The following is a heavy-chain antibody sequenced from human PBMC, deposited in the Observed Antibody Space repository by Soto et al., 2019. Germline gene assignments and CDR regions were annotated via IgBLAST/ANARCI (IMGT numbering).Heavy chain of an antibody. CDR1: GGTFSSYA. D-gene: IGHD3-3*02. Sequence: AVKVCCKASGGTFSSYAISWVRQAPGQGLEWMGGIIPIFGTANYAQKFQGRVTITADESTSTAYMELSSLRSEDTAVYYCAIQDSHFCSGYHLDYYYYGMDGWG. J-gene: IGHJ6*01. V-gene: IGHV1-69*13. CDR3: AIQDSHFCSGYHLDYYYYGMDG. CDR2: IIPIFGTA.